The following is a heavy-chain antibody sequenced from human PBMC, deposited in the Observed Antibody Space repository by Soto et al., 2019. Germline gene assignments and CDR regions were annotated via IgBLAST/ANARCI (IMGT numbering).Heavy chain of an antibody. D-gene: IGHD3-10*01. CDR2: IYYSGST. V-gene: IGHV4-39*01. J-gene: IGHJ4*02. CDR3: ARRESAHGRRFDY. Sequence: SETLSLTCTVSGGSISSSSYYWNWIRQPPGKGLEYIGSIYYSGSTYYNPSLNSRVTISVDTSKNQFSLKLTSVTAADTAVYFCARRESAHGRRFDYWGQGTLVTVSS. CDR1: GGSISSSSYY.